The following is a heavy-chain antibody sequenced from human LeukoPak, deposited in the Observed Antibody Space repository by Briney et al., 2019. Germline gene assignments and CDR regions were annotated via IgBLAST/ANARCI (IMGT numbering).Heavy chain of an antibody. Sequence: GGSLRLSCAASGFTFSIYAVSWVRQAPGKGLQWVSSITSRGESTWYVDSVRGRFTISRDNAKNSLYLQMNSLRAEDTAMYYCARAYAGGIFDSWGQGTLVTVSS. J-gene: IGHJ4*02. D-gene: IGHD3-16*01. CDR2: ITSRGEST. CDR1: GFTFSIYA. V-gene: IGHV3-23*01. CDR3: ARAYAGGIFDS.